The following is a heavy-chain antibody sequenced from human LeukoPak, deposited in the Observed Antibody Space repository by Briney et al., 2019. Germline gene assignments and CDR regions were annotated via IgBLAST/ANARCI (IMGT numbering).Heavy chain of an antibody. CDR2: ISYDGSNK. J-gene: IGHJ4*02. D-gene: IGHD3-22*01. V-gene: IGHV3-30-3*01. CDR1: GFTFSSYA. Sequence: GGSLRLSCAASGFTFSSYAMHWVRQAPGKGLEWVAVISYDGSNKYYADSVKGRFTISRDNSKNALYLQMNSLRAEDTAVYYCARASFDGSGFYFYPPDYWGQGTLVTVSS. CDR3: ARASFDGSGFYFYPPDY.